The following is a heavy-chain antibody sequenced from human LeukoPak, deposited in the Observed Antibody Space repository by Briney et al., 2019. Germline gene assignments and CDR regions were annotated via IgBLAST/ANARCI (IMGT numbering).Heavy chain of an antibody. D-gene: IGHD1-1*01. J-gene: IGHJ4*01. V-gene: IGHV4-59*08. CDR1: GDSISSYY. Sequence: SETLSLTCTVSGDSISSYYWSWIRQPPGKGLQWIGYIYYSGSTNYNPSLKSRVTISVDTSKNQFSLKLSSVTAADTAVFYCARRLPGTFKEAFDCWGQGTLVTVSS. CDR2: IYYSGST. CDR3: ARRLPGTFKEAFDC.